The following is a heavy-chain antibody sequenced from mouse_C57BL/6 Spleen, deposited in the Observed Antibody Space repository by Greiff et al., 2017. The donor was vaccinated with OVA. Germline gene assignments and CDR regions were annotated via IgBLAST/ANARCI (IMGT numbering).Heavy chain of an antibody. CDR2: INYDGSST. CDR1: GFTFSDYY. Sequence: EVMLVESEGGLVQPGSSMKLSCTASGFTFSDYYMAWVRQVPEKGLEWVANINYDGSSTYYLDSLKSRFIISRDNAKNILYLQMSSLKSEDTATYYCARGDYGSSHWYFDVWGTGTTVTVSS. V-gene: IGHV5-16*01. J-gene: IGHJ1*03. CDR3: ARGDYGSSHWYFDV. D-gene: IGHD1-1*01.